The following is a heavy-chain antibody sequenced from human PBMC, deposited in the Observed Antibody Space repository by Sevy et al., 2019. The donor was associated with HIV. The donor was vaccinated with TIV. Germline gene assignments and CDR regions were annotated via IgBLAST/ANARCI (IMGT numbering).Heavy chain of an antibody. Sequence: ASVKVSCKASGDTFITNAISWVRQAPGQGLEWMGGMIPVFDTPNYARKFLGRVTITADESTTTVYMDLSSLRSEDTALYYCASTYYYGSGTFHWYFDLWGRGTLVTVSS. CDR1: GDTFITNA. J-gene: IGHJ2*01. CDR3: ASTYYYGSGTFHWYFDL. V-gene: IGHV1-69*13. CDR2: MIPVFDTP. D-gene: IGHD3-10*01.